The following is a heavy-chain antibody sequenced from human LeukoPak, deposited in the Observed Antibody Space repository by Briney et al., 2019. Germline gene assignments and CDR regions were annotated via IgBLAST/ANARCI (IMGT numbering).Heavy chain of an antibody. CDR2: IKPDGSEK. V-gene: IGHV3-7*01. CDR1: GFTFSSYW. D-gene: IGHD3-22*01. Sequence: GGSLRLSCAVSGFTFSSYWMSWVRQAPGKGLEWVANIKPDGSEKFYVDSVKGRFTISRDNARKSLYLEMNSLRAEDTAVYYCARGGDYYDSSLGVWGQGTTVTVSS. CDR3: ARGGDYYDSSLGV. J-gene: IGHJ6*02.